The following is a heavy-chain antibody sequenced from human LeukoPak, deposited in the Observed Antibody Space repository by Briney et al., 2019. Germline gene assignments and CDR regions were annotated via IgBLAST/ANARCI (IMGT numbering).Heavy chain of an antibody. CDR1: GGSFSGYY. J-gene: IGHJ4*02. V-gene: IGHV4-34*01. D-gene: IGHD3-16*02. Sequence: SETLSLTCAVYGGSFSGYYWSWIRQPPGKGLEWIGEINHSGSTNYNPSLKSRVTISVDTSKNQFSLKLSSVTAADTAVYYCARPHDYVWGSYRYIRYFDYWGQGTLVTVSS. CDR2: INHSGST. CDR3: ARPHDYVWGSYRYIRYFDY.